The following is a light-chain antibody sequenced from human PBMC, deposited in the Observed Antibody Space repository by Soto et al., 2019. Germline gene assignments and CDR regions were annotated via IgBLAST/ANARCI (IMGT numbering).Light chain of an antibody. Sequence: DIQMTQSRASLSASVGDRVTITCRAIQGIRNDLGWYQQKQGKAPKRLIYAASSLQSGVPSRFSGSGSGTELTLTISSLQPEDFATYYCLQHNSYPVTFGQGTKLEIK. V-gene: IGKV1-17*01. CDR3: LQHNSYPVT. CDR2: AAS. J-gene: IGKJ2*01. CDR1: QGIRND.